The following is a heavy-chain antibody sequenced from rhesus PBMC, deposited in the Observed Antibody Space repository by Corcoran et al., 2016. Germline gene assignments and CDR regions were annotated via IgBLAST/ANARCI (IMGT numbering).Heavy chain of an antibody. CDR2: IYGSGGSH. V-gene: IGHV4S14*01. D-gene: IGHD3-3*01. Sequence: QVQLQESGPGLVKPSETLSLTCAVSGGSISGYYYWSWIRQPPGKGLAWIGSIYGSGGSHYLNPSLKIRVTLSVDTSKNQFSLKLSSVTAADTAVYYCASVVLQFLDWLVDPYNPLDYWGQGVLVTVSS. J-gene: IGHJ4*01. CDR3: ASVVLQFLDWLVDPYNPLDY. CDR1: GGSISGYYY.